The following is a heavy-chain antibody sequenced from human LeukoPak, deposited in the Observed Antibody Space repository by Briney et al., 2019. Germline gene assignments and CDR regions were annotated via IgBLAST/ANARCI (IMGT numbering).Heavy chain of an antibody. CDR3: AKVDGPVAGTLTLDY. D-gene: IGHD6-19*01. CDR2: ISGSGGST. CDR1: GFTFSSYW. J-gene: IGHJ4*02. V-gene: IGHV3-23*01. Sequence: PGGSLTLSCAASGFTFSSYWMHWVRQAPGKGLAGVSAISGSGGSTYYADSVKGRFTISRDNSKNTLYLQMNSLRAEDTAVYYCAKVDGPVAGTLTLDYWGQGTLVTVSS.